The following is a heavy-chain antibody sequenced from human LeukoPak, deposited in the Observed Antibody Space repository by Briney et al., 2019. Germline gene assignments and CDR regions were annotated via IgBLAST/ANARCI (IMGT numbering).Heavy chain of an antibody. CDR1: GFTFSTYA. J-gene: IGHJ4*02. CDR3: AKDLLL. V-gene: IGHV3-23*01. CDR2: ISGSGGST. Sequence: GSLRLSCVASGFTFSTYAISWVRQAPGKGLEWVSTISGSGGSTYYADSVKGRFTVSRDNSKNTLYLQMNSLRAEDTAVYCCAKDLLLGGQGTLVTVSS.